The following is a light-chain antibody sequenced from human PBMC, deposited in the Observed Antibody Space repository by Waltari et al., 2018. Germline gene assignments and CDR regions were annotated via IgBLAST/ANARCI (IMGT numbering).Light chain of an antibody. CDR2: GAS. CDR3: QHYVRLPAT. CDR1: QSVSRA. Sequence: EVVLTQSPGTLSLSPGERATLPCRASQSVSRALAWYQQKPGQAPRLLIYGASIRATGIPDRFSGSGSGTDCSLTISRLEPADSAMYYCQHYVRLPATFGQGTKVEIK. V-gene: IGKV3-20*01. J-gene: IGKJ1*01.